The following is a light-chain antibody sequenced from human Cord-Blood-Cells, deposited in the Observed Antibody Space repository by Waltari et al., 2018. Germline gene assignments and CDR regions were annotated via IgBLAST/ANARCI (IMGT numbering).Light chain of an antibody. Sequence: QTVVTQEPSFSVSPGGTVTLTCGLSSGSVSTSYYPSWYQQTPGQAPPTLIYRTTPRSSGVPDRFSGSILGNKAALTITGAQADDESDYYCVLYMGSGISVFGGGTKLTVL. CDR3: VLYMGSGISV. J-gene: IGLJ3*02. CDR2: RTT. CDR1: SGSVSTSYY. V-gene: IGLV8-61*01.